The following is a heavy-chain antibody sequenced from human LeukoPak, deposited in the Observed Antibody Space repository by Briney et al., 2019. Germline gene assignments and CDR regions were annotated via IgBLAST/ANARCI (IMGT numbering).Heavy chain of an antibody. CDR2: INWDGGST. CDR1: GFIFDDFT. V-gene: IGHV3-43*01. J-gene: IGHJ4*02. D-gene: IGHD5-12*01. Sequence: PGGSLRLSCAASGFIFDDFTLHWVRQAPGKGLEWVSLINWDGGSTYYADSVKARFTIPRDNSKNSLYLQMDSLTTEDTAFYYCAKGDVDSPMNFYHWGQGTLVTVSS. CDR3: AKGDVDSPMNFYH.